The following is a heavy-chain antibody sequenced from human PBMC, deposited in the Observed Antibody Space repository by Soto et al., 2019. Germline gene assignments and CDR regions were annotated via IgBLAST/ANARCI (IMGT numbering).Heavy chain of an antibody. CDR2: ISGSGGST. J-gene: IGHJ4*02. CDR1: GFTFSSYA. Sequence: EVQLLESGGGLVQPGGSLRLSCAASGFTFSSYAMSWVRQAPGKGLEWVSAISGSGGSTYYADSVKGRFTISRDNSKNTLYLQMNSLRAEDTAVYYCARDGVPYDFWSGYYTRTDYWGQGTLVTVSS. D-gene: IGHD3-3*01. CDR3: ARDGVPYDFWSGYYTRTDY. V-gene: IGHV3-23*01.